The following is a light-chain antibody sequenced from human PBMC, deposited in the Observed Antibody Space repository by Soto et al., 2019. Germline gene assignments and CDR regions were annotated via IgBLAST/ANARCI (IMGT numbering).Light chain of an antibody. CDR3: LQHNSDPIT. V-gene: IGKV1-17*01. Sequence: DIQMTQSPSSLSASVGDRVTITCRASQGIANDLGWYQQKPGKVPKRLIYAASSLQSGVPARFSGSGSGTEFALPISSLQPEDFATYYCLQHNSDPITFGQGTRLEIK. J-gene: IGKJ5*01. CDR1: QGIAND. CDR2: AAS.